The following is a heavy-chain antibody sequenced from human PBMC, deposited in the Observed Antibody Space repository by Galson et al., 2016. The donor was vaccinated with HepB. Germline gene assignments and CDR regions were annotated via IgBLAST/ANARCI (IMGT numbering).Heavy chain of an antibody. V-gene: IGHV3-74*01. D-gene: IGHD1-1*01. CDR2: INSDGTIA. CDR1: GFAFSNHW. Sequence: SLRLSCAASGFAFSNHWMHWVRQAPGKGLVWVSRINSDGTIANYVDSVKGRSPISRDNDKNTLYLQMNSLRAEDTAVYLCVRDHSEVSTTAYNSFDPWGQGTLVTVSS. J-gene: IGHJ5*02. CDR3: VRDHSEVSTTAYNSFDP.